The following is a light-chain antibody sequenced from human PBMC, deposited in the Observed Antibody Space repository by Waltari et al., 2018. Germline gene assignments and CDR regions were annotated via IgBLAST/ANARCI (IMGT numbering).Light chain of an antibody. V-gene: IGKV1-5*01. CDR3: QQYNSYSS. Sequence: DIQMTQSPSTLSASVGDRVTITCRASQSISSWLDWYQKKPGKAPKVLIYDASSLESGVPSRFSGSGSGTEFTLTISSLQPDDFATYYCQQYNSYSSFGQGTKVEIK. J-gene: IGKJ1*01. CDR1: QSISSW. CDR2: DAS.